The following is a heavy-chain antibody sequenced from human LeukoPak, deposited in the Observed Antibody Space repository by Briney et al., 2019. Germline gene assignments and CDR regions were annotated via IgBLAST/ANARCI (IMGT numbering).Heavy chain of an antibody. CDR2: ISFHGTDT. J-gene: IGHJ4*02. V-gene: IGHV3-30*04. CDR3: AKGDDYYDSSGYYSRAPGGFDY. D-gene: IGHD3-22*01. CDR1: GFTFISYA. Sequence: GGSLRLSCAASGFTFISYAIHWVRQAPGKGLEWVAVISFHGTDTFYADSVKGRFTISRDNSKNTLYLQMSSLRGDDTAVYYCAKGDDYYDSSGYYSRAPGGFDYWGQGTLVTVSS.